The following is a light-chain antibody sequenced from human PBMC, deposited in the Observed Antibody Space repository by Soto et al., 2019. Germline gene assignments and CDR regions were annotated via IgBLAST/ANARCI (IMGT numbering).Light chain of an antibody. Sequence: EIVLTQSPGTLSLSPGERATLSCRASQTVSTNYLAWYQQKPGQAPRLLIYGASKRATGIPDRFSGSGSGTDFTLTISSLQPDDFATYYCQQYNSYSRTFGQGTKVDI. CDR2: GAS. CDR3: QQYNSYSRT. J-gene: IGKJ1*01. V-gene: IGKV3-20*01. CDR1: QTVSTNY.